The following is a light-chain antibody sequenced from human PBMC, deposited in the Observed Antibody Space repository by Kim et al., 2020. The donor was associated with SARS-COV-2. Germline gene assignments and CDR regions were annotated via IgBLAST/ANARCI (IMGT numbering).Light chain of an antibody. Sequence: GQSITISCPGTSSDVGGYNYVSWYQQHPAKAPKLILYAVSTRPSWISYRFSGSKYGNTASLTISGLQAEDEADYYCSSYTASSTLVFGTGTKVTVL. CDR1: SSDVGGYNY. CDR3: SSYTASSTLV. J-gene: IGLJ1*01. CDR2: AVS. V-gene: IGLV2-14*03.